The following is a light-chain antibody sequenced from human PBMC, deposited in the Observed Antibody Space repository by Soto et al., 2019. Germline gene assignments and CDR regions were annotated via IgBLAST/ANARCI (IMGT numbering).Light chain of an antibody. CDR3: QQYTNWPSWT. CDR2: GAS. CDR1: ENINTY. J-gene: IGKJ1*01. Sequence: EKVMTQSPATLSMSPGERATLSCRASENINTYLAWYQQKPGQAPRLLIYGASTRAPGIPARFSGSGSGTEFTLTISSLQSEDFAVYYCQQYTNWPSWTFGQGTKVEFK. V-gene: IGKV3-15*01.